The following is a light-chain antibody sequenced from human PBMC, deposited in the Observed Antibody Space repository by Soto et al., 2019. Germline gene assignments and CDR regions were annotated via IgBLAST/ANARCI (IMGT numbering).Light chain of an antibody. CDR2: DAS. CDR3: QQYGSSPWT. CDR1: QSVSANY. J-gene: IGKJ1*01. Sequence: EIVLTQSPGTLSLSPGERATLSCRASQSVSANYLAWYQQEPGQAPRLLIYDASSRATGIPDRFSGSGSGTDFTLTISNLEPEDFAVYYCQQYGSSPWTFGQGTKVEIK. V-gene: IGKV3-20*01.